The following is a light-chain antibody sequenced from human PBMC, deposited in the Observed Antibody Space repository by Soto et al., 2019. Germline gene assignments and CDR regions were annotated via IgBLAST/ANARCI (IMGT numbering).Light chain of an antibody. J-gene: IGKJ5*01. Sequence: EIVMTQSPATLSVSPGEGATLSCRASQSAGINLAWYQQKPGQAPRVVVYGASSRATGIPARFSGSGSGTEFTLTISGLQSEDFAVYYCQQYGSWCMFGQGTRVEIK. CDR2: GAS. CDR1: QSAGIN. CDR3: QQYGSWCM. V-gene: IGKV3-15*01.